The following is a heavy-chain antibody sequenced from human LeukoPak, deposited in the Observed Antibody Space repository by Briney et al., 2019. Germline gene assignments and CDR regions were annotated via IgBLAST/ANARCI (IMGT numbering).Heavy chain of an antibody. CDR2: INHSGGT. J-gene: IGHJ6*03. Sequence: SETLSLTCAVYGGSFSGYYWSWIRQPPGKGLEWIGEINHSGGTKYNPSLKSRVTISVDTSRNQFSLKLSSVTAADTAMYYCARVKDPGGYYYYYYMDVWGKGTTVTVSS. CDR3: ARVKDPGGYYYYYYMDV. CDR1: GGSFSGYY. V-gene: IGHV4-34*01. D-gene: IGHD3-16*01.